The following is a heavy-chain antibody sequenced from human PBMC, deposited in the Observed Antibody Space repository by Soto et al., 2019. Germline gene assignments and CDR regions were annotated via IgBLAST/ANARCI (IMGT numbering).Heavy chain of an antibody. Sequence: SETLSLTCAVYGGSFSGYYWSWIRQPPGKGLEWIGEINPSGGTNYNPSLKSRVTISVDTSKNQFSLNLSSVTAADTAVYYCARGRPGRSSGWYNYWGQGTLVTVSS. CDR3: ARGRPGRSSGWYNY. J-gene: IGHJ4*02. CDR2: INPSGGT. D-gene: IGHD6-19*01. CDR1: GGSFSGYY. V-gene: IGHV4-34*01.